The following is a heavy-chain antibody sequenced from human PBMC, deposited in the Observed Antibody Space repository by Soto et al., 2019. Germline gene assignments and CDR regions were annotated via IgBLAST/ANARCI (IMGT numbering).Heavy chain of an antibody. CDR1: GYAFINYA. V-gene: IGHV1-18*01. Sequence: QVQMVQSGAEVKKPGTSVKVSCKASGYAFINYAVTWVRQAPGEGLEWMGWISASNDNSYSAQKFQDRVTMSTETTSNTAYMEQRRLTSDDTADYYCSREGGNTGTSDYWGQGTLVTVSS. J-gene: IGHJ4*02. CDR2: ISASNDNS. D-gene: IGHD1-7*01. CDR3: SREGGNTGTSDY.